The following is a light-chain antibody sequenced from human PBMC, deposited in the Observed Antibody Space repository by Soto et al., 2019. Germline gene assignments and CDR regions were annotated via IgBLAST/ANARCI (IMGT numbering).Light chain of an antibody. J-gene: IGKJ1*01. V-gene: IGKV3D-15*01. Sequence: VMTQSPATLSVSPGERAALSCRASQSVRTNLAWYRQQPGQPPRLLIYFASTRETAVPARCTAGGSGTEFTRTISSLQSDDLEVDYCQQYDKWTRTFGQGTKV. CDR3: QQYDKWTRT. CDR1: QSVRTN. CDR2: FAS.